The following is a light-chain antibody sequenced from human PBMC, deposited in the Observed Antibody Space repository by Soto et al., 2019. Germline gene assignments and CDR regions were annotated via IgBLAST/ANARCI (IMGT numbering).Light chain of an antibody. V-gene: IGKV3-11*01. CDR2: DVF. CDR3: QQRINWPLT. J-gene: IGKJ4*01. CDR1: QSVSKY. Sequence: EIVLIQSPATLSLSPWERATLSCRASQSVSKYLAWYQQMPGQAPRLLIYDVFNRATDIPARFSGSGSGTDFTLTISSLEPEDFAVYYCQQRINWPLTFVGGTKVEI.